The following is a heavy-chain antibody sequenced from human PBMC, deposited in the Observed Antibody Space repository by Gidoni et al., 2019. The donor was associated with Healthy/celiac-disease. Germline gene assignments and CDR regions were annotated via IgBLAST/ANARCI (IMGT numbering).Heavy chain of an antibody. CDR3: ARGGRPTVTNPNLNY. J-gene: IGHJ4*02. CDR2: MNPNSGNT. CDR1: GYTFPSYD. V-gene: IGHV1-8*01. D-gene: IGHD4-17*01. Sequence: QVQLVQSGAAVTKPGASVKVSCKASGYTFPSYDINWVRQATGQGLEWMGWMNPNSGNTGYAQKFQGRVTMTRNTSISTAYMELSSLRSEDTAVYYCARGGRPTVTNPNLNYWGQGTLVTVSS.